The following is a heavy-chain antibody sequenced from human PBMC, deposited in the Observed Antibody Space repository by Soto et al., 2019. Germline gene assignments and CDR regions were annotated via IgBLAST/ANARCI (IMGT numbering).Heavy chain of an antibody. CDR3: ARGAGWFDP. J-gene: IGHJ5*02. CDR1: GGSISSYY. Sequence: SETLSLTCTVSGGSISSYYWSWIRQPPGKGLEWIGYMYYSGSTNYNPSLKSRVTISVDTSKNDVSLKLSSVTAADTAVYYCARGAGWFDPWGQGTLVTVSS. D-gene: IGHD3-10*01. CDR2: MYYSGST. V-gene: IGHV4-59*01.